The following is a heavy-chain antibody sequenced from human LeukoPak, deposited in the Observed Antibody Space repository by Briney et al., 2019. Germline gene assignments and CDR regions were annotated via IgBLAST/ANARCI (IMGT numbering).Heavy chain of an antibody. CDR2: IIPIFGTA. CDR3: ARDVEGAYYDILTGSLRSQPGHYYYYYGMDV. Sequence: ASVKVSCKASGGTFSSYAISWVRQAPGQGLEWMGGIIPIFGTANYAQKFQGRVTITADESTSTAYMELSSLRSEDTAVYYCARDVEGAYYDILTGSLRSQPGHYYYYYGMDVWGKGTTVTVSS. J-gene: IGHJ6*04. D-gene: IGHD3-9*01. CDR1: GGTFSSYA. V-gene: IGHV1-69*13.